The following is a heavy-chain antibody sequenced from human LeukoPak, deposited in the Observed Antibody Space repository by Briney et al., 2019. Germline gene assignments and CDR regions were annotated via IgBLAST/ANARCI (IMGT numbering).Heavy chain of an antibody. CDR1: GYTLTELS. CDR3: ATEDYQVGATTEGAFDI. CDR2: FDPEDGET. V-gene: IGHV1-24*01. D-gene: IGHD1-26*01. Sequence: ASVKVSCTVSGYTLTELSMHWVRQAPGKGLEWMGGFDPEDGETIYAQKFQGRVTMTEDTSTDTAYMELSSLRSEDTAVYYCATEDYQVGATTEGAFDIWGQGTMVTVSS. J-gene: IGHJ3*02.